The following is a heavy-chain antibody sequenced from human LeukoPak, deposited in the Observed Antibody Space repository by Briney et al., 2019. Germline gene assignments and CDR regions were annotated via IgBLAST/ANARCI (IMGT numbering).Heavy chain of an antibody. J-gene: IGHJ3*02. CDR1: GGSISIYY. CDR3: ARKKRGYSYGRNLDAFDI. D-gene: IGHD5-18*01. CDR2: IYYSGST. Sequence: SETLSLICTVSGGSISIYYWSWIRQPPGKGLEWIGYIYYSGSTNYNPSLKSRVTISVDTSKNQFSLKLSSVTAADTAVYYCARKKRGYSYGRNLDAFDIWGQGTMVTVSS. V-gene: IGHV4-59*01.